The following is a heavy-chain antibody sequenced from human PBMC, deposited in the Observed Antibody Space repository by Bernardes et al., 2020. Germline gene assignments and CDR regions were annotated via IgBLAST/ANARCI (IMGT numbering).Heavy chain of an antibody. CDR1: GFTFSDHW. CDR3: TRGPEWEARDY. J-gene: IGHJ4*02. CDR2: VQPDGAFT. Sequence: GSLRLSCTASGFTFSDHWMSWVRQAPGMGLEWVANVQPDGAFTYYVDSVRGRFTISRDNAKNSLYLQMNSLRAEDTAVYYCTRGPEWEARDYWGQGTLVTVSS. V-gene: IGHV3-7*01. D-gene: IGHD1-26*01.